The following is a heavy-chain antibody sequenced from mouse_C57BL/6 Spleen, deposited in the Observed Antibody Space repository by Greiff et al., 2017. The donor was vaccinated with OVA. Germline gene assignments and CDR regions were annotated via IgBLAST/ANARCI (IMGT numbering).Heavy chain of an antibody. CDR1: GYTFTSYW. CDR3: ARGELRGWYFDV. V-gene: IGHV1-52*01. Sequence: QVQLQQPGAELVRPGSSVKLSCKASGYTFTSYWMHWVKQRPIQGLEWIGNIDPSDSETHYNQKFKDKATLTVDKSSSTAYMQLSSLTSEDSAVYYCARGELRGWYFDVWGTGTTVTVSS. D-gene: IGHD1-1*01. J-gene: IGHJ1*03. CDR2: IDPSDSET.